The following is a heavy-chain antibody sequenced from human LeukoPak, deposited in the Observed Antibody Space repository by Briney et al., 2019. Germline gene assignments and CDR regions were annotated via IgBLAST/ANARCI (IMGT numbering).Heavy chain of an antibody. CDR3: TTGLLVGATGMSDY. V-gene: IGHV3-15*01. J-gene: IGHJ4*02. CDR2: IKSKTDGGTT. D-gene: IGHD1-26*01. Sequence: GSLRLSCAASGFTFSNAWMSWVRQAPGKGLEWVGRIKSKTDGGTTDYAAPVKGRFTISRDDSKNTLYLQMNSLKTEDTAVYYCTTGLLVGATGMSDYWGQGTLVTVSS. CDR1: GFTFSNAW.